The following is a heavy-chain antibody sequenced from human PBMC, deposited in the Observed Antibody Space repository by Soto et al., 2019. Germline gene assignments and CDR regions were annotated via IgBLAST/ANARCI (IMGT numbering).Heavy chain of an antibody. CDR2: IWYDGSNK. CDR3: AKDAFYYGYQGPYFDY. CDR1: GFTFSSYG. D-gene: IGHD3-10*01. J-gene: IGHJ4*02. V-gene: IGHV3-33*06. Sequence: GGSLRLSCAASGFTFSSYGMHWVRQAPGKGLEWVAVIWYDGSNKYYADSVKGRFTISRDNSKNTLYLQMNSLRAEDTAVYYCAKDAFYYGYQGPYFDYWGQGTLVTVSS.